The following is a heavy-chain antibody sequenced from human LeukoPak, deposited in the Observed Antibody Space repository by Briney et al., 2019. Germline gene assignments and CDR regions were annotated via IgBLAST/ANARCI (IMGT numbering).Heavy chain of an antibody. CDR3: ARQTGYGSYFDY. CDR1: GGSISSYY. CDR2: IYYSGST. V-gene: IGHV4-59*08. D-gene: IGHD5-18*01. Sequence: SETLSLTCTVSGGSISSYYWSWIRQPPGKGLEWIGYIYYSGSTNYNPSLKSRVTISVDTSKNQFSLKLSSVTAADTAVYYCARQTGYGSYFDYWGQGTLLSVSS. J-gene: IGHJ4*02.